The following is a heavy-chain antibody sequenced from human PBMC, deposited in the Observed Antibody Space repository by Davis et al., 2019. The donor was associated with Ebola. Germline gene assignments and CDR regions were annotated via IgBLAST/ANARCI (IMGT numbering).Heavy chain of an antibody. V-gene: IGHV4-39*01. CDR3: ARRTRSAMSTIFHDAFDI. CDR1: GGSIISSSSY. Sequence: MPSETLSLTCTVSGGSIISSSSYWGWIRQPPRKGLEWIGSIYYSGITYYNPSLKSRVTISVDTSKNQFSLKLRSVTAADTAVYYCARRTRSAMSTIFHDAFDIWGQGTMVTVSS. CDR2: IYYSGIT. J-gene: IGHJ3*02. D-gene: IGHD5-24*01.